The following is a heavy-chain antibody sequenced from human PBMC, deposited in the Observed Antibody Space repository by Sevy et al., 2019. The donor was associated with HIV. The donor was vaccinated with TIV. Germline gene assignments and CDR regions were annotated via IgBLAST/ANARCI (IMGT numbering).Heavy chain of an antibody. J-gene: IGHJ4*02. Sequence: GGSLRLSCAASGFTFSSYAMHWVRQAPGKGLEWVAVISYDGSNKYYAHSVKGRFTISRDNSKNTLYLQMNSLRAEDTAVYYCARVPSPGGSYYTDYWGQGTLVTVSS. V-gene: IGHV3-30-3*01. D-gene: IGHD1-26*01. CDR2: ISYDGSNK. CDR1: GFTFSSYA. CDR3: ARVPSPGGSYYTDY.